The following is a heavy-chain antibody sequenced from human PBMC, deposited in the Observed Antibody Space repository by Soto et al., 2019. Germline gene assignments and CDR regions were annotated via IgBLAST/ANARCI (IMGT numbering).Heavy chain of an antibody. V-gene: IGHV3-21*01. Sequence: PGGSLRLSCAASGFTFSSYSMNWVRQAPGKGLEWVASISSSSSYIYYADSVKGRFTISRDNAKNSLYLQMNSLRAAETAVYYSARDFVAGNPWLDTWGQGTRVTVSS. CDR2: ISSSSSYI. D-gene: IGHD6-19*01. CDR1: GFTFSSYS. CDR3: ARDFVAGNPWLDT. J-gene: IGHJ5*02.